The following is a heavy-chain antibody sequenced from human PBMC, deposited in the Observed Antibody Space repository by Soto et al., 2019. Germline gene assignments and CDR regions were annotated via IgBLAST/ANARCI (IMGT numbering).Heavy chain of an antibody. CDR1: GFIFTNYA. J-gene: IGHJ4*02. CDR3: VRGADHFDL. V-gene: IGHV3-23*01. CDR2: VGAGGGST. Sequence: EVQLLDSGGGLGQPGGSLRVSCTASGFIFTNYAMTWVRQAPGKGLEWVAVVGAGGGSTYYRDSVKGRFTISRDNSKKTLHLQMKGLRVEDTAVYYCVRGADHFDLWGQGTLVTVSS.